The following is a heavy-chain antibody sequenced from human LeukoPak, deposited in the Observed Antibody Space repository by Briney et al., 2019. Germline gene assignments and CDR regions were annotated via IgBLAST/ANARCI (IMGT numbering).Heavy chain of an antibody. D-gene: IGHD2-15*01. CDR1: GFTVSSNY. CDR2: IYSGGST. J-gene: IGHJ6*02. CDR3: AREGGGYCSGGSCYAYYYYGMDV. Sequence: GGSLRLSCAASGFTVSSNYMSWVRQAPGKGLEWVSVIYSGGSTYYADSVKGRFTISRDNSKNTLYLQMNSLRAEDTAVYYCAREGGGYCSGGSCYAYYYYGMDVWGQGTTVIVSS. V-gene: IGHV3-53*01.